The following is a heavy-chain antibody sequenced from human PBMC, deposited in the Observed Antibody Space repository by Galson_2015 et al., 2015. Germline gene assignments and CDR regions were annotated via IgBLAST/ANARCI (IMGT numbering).Heavy chain of an antibody. CDR3: ARACLPCSGDSCYSIHRGFDY. D-gene: IGHD2-15*01. Sequence: SLRLSCAAAGFTFGNYAMNWVRQAPGKGLEWVSGMSGSGTTTYYANSVKGRFTISRDNSKNTLYLHMNSLRAEDTALYYCARACLPCSGDSCYSIHRGFDYWGQGTLVTVSS. CDR2: MSGSGTTT. CDR1: GFTFGNYA. V-gene: IGHV3-23*01. J-gene: IGHJ4*02.